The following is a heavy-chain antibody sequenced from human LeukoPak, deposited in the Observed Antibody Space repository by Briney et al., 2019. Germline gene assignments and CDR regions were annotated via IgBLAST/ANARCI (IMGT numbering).Heavy chain of an antibody. J-gene: IGHJ5*02. D-gene: IGHD2-2*01. CDR3: AGHVSQGYCSSTSCYPGTWFDP. CDR2: IDPSDSYT. Sequence: GESLKISCKGSGYSFTSYWISWVRQMPGKGLEWMGRIDPSDSYTNYSPSFQGHVTISADKSISTAYLQWSSLKASDTAMYYCAGHVSQGYCSSTSCYPGTWFDPWGQGTLVTVSS. V-gene: IGHV5-10-1*01. CDR1: GYSFTSYW.